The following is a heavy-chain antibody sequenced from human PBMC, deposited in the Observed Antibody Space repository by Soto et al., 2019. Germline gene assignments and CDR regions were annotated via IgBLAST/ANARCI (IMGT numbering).Heavy chain of an antibody. CDR1: GFTFSDYY. J-gene: IGHJ4*02. D-gene: IGHD2-21*02. Sequence: PGGSLRLSCAASGFTFSDYYMSWIRQAPGKGLEWVSYISSSGSTIYYADSVKGRFTISRDNSKNTLYLQMNSLRGEDTAVYYCAKRGDRSFHYWGQGTLVTVSS. V-gene: IGHV3-11*01. CDR3: AKRGDRSFHY. CDR2: ISSSGSTI.